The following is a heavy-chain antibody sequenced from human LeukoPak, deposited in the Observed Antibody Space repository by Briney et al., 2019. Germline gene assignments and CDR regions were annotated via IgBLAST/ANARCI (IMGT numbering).Heavy chain of an antibody. D-gene: IGHD6-19*01. J-gene: IGHJ4*02. CDR3: ARSKYSSGWYYFDY. CDR2: ISSSSGAI. CDR1: GFTFSSYS. V-gene: IGHV3-48*04. Sequence: GGSLRLSCVISGFTFSSYSMNWVRQAPGKGLDWVSYISSSSGAIYYADSVRGRFTISRDNAKNSLYLQMNSLRAEDTAVYYCARSKYSSGWYYFDYWGQGTLVTVSS.